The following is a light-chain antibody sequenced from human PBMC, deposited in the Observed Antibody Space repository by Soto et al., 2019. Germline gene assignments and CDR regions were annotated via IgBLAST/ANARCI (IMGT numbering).Light chain of an antibody. J-gene: IGKJ1*01. CDR2: GAS. V-gene: IGKV3-20*01. CDR3: HQYGSSPAT. Sequence: EIVLTQSPATLSLSPGERATLSCRASQSVSSFLAWYQQKPGQAPRLLIYGASNRATGIPDRFSGSGSGTDFTLTISRLEPEDFAVYYCHQYGSSPATFGQGTKVDNK. CDR1: QSVSSF.